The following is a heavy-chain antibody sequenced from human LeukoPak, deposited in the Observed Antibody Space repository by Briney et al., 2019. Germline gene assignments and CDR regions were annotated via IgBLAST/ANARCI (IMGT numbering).Heavy chain of an antibody. Sequence: ASVKVSCKASGYTFINYGITWVRQAPGQGLEWMGWISAYNSAYNGNTHYAQKLQGRVTMTTDTSTNTGYMELRSLRSDDTAVYYCARAPYYYDSSGYYHYFDYWGQGTLVTVSS. CDR3: ARAPYYYDSSGYYHYFDY. J-gene: IGHJ4*02. V-gene: IGHV1-18*01. CDR1: GYTFINYG. CDR2: ISAYNSAYNGNT. D-gene: IGHD3-22*01.